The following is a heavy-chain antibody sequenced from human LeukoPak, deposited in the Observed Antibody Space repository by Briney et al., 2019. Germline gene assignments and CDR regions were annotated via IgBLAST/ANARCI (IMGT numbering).Heavy chain of an antibody. Sequence: ASVKVSCKASGYTFTTYAMNWVRQAPGQGLEWMGWINTNTGNPTYAQGFTGRFVLSLDTSVSTAYLQISSLKAEDTAVYYCARDLRASRLRLGDPNWFDPWGQGTLVTVSS. CDR3: ARDLRASRLRLGDPNWFDP. V-gene: IGHV7-4-1*02. D-gene: IGHD3-16*01. CDR2: INTNTGNP. CDR1: GYTFTTYA. J-gene: IGHJ5*02.